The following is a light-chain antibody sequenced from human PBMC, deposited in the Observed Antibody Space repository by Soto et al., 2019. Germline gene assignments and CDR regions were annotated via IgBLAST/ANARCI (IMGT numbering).Light chain of an antibody. CDR3: QQTYSTPGT. CDR2: AAS. V-gene: IGKV1-39*01. J-gene: IGKJ1*01. CDR1: QTIKTY. Sequence: DIRMTQSPSPLSASVGDSVTITCRARQTIKTYLNWYRHKPGEAPKLLIYAASRLQTGVPSRFSGIGSGTFFTLSIRSLQPEDFATYYCQQTYSTPGTFGQGTKVEV.